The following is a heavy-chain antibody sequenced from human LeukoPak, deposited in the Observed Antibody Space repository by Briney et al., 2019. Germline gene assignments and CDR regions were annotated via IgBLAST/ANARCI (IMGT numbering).Heavy chain of an antibody. J-gene: IGHJ4*02. Sequence: GGSLRLSCAASGFTFSNAWMSWVRQAPGKGLEWVGRIKSKTDGGTTDYAAPVKGRFTISRDDSKNTLYLQVNSLKTEDTAVYYCTTDYYDSSGYYFAGLDYWGQGTLVTVSS. CDR2: IKSKTDGGTT. V-gene: IGHV3-15*01. CDR1: GFTFSNAW. CDR3: TTDYYDSSGYYFAGLDY. D-gene: IGHD3-22*01.